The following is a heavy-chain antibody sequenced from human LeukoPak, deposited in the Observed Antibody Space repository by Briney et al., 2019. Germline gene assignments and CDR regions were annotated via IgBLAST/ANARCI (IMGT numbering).Heavy chain of an antibody. CDR2: IYYSGST. CDR3: ARQSYSSSWYGYWFDP. J-gene: IGHJ5*02. D-gene: IGHD6-13*01. Sequence: SETLSLTCTVSGGSIRSSNYYWRWIRQPPGKGLEGIGSIYYSGSTYYNPSLASRVTISVDTSKNHFSLKLSSVTAADTAVYYCARQSYSSSWYGYWFDPWGQGTLVTVSS. V-gene: IGHV4-39*01. CDR1: GGSIRSSNYY.